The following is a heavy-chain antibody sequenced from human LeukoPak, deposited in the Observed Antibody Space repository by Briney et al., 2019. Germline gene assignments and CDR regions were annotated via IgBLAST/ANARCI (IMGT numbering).Heavy chain of an antibody. CDR1: GGSISSYY. Sequence: SETPSLTCTVSGGSISSYYWSWIRQPPGKGLEWIGYIYYSGSTNYNPSLKSRVTISVDTSKNQFSLKLSSVTAADTAVYYCARVSPVAAADGMDVWGQGTTVTVSS. J-gene: IGHJ6*02. CDR3: ARVSPVAAADGMDV. CDR2: IYYSGST. D-gene: IGHD6-13*01. V-gene: IGHV4-59*01.